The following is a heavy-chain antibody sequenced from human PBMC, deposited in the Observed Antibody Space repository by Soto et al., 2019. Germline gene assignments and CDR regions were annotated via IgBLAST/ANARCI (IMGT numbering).Heavy chain of an antibody. CDR3: AKVAKTETYYYYYGMDV. CDR1: GFTFSSYA. D-gene: IGHD5-12*01. Sequence: EVQLLESGGGLVQPGGSLRLSCAASGFTFSSYAMSWVRQAPGKGLEWVSSISGSGGGTYYADSVKGRFTISRDNAKNTLSLQMNSLRAEDTAVYYCAKVAKTETYYYYYGMDVWGQGTTVTVFS. V-gene: IGHV3-23*01. CDR2: ISGSGGGT. J-gene: IGHJ6*02.